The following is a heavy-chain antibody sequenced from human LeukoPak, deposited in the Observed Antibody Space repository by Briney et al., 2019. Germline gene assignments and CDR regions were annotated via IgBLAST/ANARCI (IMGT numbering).Heavy chain of an antibody. CDR1: GGSISSSSYY. J-gene: IGHJ6*03. Sequence: SETLSLTCTVSGGSISSSSYYWGWIRQPPGKGLEWIGSIYYSGSTCYNPSLKSRVTISVDTSKNQFSLKLSSVTAADTAVYYCARDATGTGYYMDVWGKGTTVTVSS. V-gene: IGHV4-39*07. D-gene: IGHD6-13*01. CDR3: ARDATGTGYYMDV. CDR2: IYYSGST.